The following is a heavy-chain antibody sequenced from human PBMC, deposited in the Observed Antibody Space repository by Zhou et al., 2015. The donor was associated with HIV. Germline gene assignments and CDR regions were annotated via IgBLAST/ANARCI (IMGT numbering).Heavy chain of an antibody. CDR3: ARVGADSSSWYDYYYYYMDV. CDR2: IIPIFGTA. D-gene: IGHD6-13*01. V-gene: IGHV1-69*01. J-gene: IGHJ6*03. CDR1: GGTFSSYA. Sequence: QVQLVQSGAEVKKPGSSVKVSCKASGGTFSSYAISWVRQAPGQGLEWMGGIIPIFGTANYAQKFQGRVTITADESTSTAYMELSSLRSEDTAVYYCARVGADSSSWYDYYYYYMDVWGKGTTVTVSS.